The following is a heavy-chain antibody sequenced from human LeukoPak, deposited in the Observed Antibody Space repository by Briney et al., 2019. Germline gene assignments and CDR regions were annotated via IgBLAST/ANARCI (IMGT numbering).Heavy chain of an antibody. CDR3: ASTRYFDWLLGGWHY. V-gene: IGHV3-48*03. J-gene: IGHJ4*02. Sequence: GGSLRLSCAASGFTFSSYEMNWVRQAPGEGLEWVSYISSSGSTIYYADSVKGRFTISRDNAKNSLYLQMNSLRAEDTAVYYCASTRYFDWLLGGWHYWGQGTLVTVSS. CDR1: GFTFSSYE. CDR2: ISSSGSTI. D-gene: IGHD3-9*01.